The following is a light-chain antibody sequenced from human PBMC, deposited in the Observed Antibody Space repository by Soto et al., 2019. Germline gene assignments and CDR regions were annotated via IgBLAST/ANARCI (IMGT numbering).Light chain of an antibody. J-gene: IGKJ4*01. CDR1: QGIRND. CDR2: AAS. CDR3: LQDYNYPLT. V-gene: IGKV1-6*01. Sequence: AIQMTQSPSALSASVGERGTIICRASQGIRNDLGWYQQKPGKAPKLLIYAASSLQSGVPSRFSGSGSGTDFTLTISSLQPEDFATYYCLQDYNYPLTFGGGTKVDI.